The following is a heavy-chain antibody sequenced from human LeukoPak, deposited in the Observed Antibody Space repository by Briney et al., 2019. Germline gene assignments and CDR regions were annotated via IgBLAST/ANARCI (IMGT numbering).Heavy chain of an antibody. Sequence: VKVSCKASGGTFSSYAISWVRQAPGQGLEWMGGIIPIFGTANYAQKFQGRVTITADKSTSTAYMELSSLRSEDTAVYYCARKVPNDSSGYYYRGQFDPWGQGTLVTVSS. CDR2: IIPIFGTA. V-gene: IGHV1-69*06. J-gene: IGHJ5*02. CDR3: ARKVPNDSSGYYYRGQFDP. CDR1: GGTFSSYA. D-gene: IGHD3-22*01.